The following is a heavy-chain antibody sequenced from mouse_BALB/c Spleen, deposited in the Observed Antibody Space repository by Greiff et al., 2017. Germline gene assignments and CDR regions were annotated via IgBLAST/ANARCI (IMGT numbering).Heavy chain of an antibody. CDR2: ISNGGGST. J-gene: IGHJ4*01. V-gene: IGHV5-12-2*01. D-gene: IGHD2-3*01. Sequence: EVHLVESGRGLVQPGGSLKLSCAASGFTFSSYTLSWVRQTPGKRLEWVAYISNGGGSTYYPDTVKGRFTISRDNAKNTLYLQMSSLKSEDTAMYYCARRLLDAMDYWGQGTSVTVSS. CDR3: ARRLLDAMDY. CDR1: GFTFSSYT.